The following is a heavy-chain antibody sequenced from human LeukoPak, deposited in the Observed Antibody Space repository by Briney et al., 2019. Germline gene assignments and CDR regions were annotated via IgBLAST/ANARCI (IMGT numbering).Heavy chain of an antibody. Sequence: PGGSLRLSCAAAGFTFSSYGMSWVRQAPGKGLEWVSAISGSGGSTYYADSVKGRFTISRDNSKNTLYLQMNSLRAEDTAVYYCAKLGIYYDSSGYFVDYWGQGTLVTVSS. CDR2: ISGSGGST. V-gene: IGHV3-23*01. CDR3: AKLGIYYDSSGYFVDY. D-gene: IGHD3-22*01. J-gene: IGHJ4*02. CDR1: GFTFSSYG.